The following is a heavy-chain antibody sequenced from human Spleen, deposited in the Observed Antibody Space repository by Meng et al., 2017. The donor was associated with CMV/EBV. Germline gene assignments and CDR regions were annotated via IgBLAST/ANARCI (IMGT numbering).Heavy chain of an antibody. CDR2: ISTSDSTI. V-gene: IGHV3-11*04. CDR1: GFTVSSNY. J-gene: IGHJ4*02. D-gene: IGHD2-2*01. CDR3: ARTTYCSSTSCPFDY. Sequence: GESLKISCAASGFTVSSNYMSWVRQAPGKGLEWVSYISTSDSTIYYADSVKGRFTISRDNSKNSLYLQMNSLRAEDTAVYYCARTTYCSSTSCPFDYWGQGTLVTVSS.